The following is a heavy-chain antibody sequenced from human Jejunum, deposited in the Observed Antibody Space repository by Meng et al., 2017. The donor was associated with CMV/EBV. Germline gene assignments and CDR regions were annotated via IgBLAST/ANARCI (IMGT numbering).Heavy chain of an antibody. D-gene: IGHD1-7*01. V-gene: IGHV3-21*01. J-gene: IGHJ6*02. CDR1: EFSFGSHN. CDR3: ANQMPWNYYHGMDL. CDR2: ISATSTYI. Sequence: EFSFGSHNMNWVRQAPGKGLEWVASISATSTYIYYADPVKSRFTISRDNAKNSLYLQMNSLRVEDTAVYYCANQMPWNYYHGMDLWGQGTTVTVSS.